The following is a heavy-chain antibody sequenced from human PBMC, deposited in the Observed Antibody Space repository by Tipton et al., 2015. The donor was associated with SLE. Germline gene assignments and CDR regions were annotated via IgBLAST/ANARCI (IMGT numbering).Heavy chain of an antibody. J-gene: IGHJ4*02. Sequence: TLSLTCTVSGGSINEYYWSWIRQAPGKGLEWIGFIYHNESPTYNPSLRRRVTMSVATSKNQFSLTLTSMTAADTAVYYCARASRGRVSTPGNLFRVGVRFDSWGQGTLATVSS. CDR3: ARASRGRVSTPGNLFRVGVRFDS. CDR2: IYHNESP. CDR1: GGSINEYY. D-gene: IGHD2-15*01. V-gene: IGHV4-59*12.